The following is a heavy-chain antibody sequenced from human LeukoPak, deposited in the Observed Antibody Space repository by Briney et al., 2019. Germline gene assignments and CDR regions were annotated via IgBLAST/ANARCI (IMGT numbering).Heavy chain of an antibody. Sequence: SETLSLTCTVSGGSISSYYWSWIRQPPGKGLEWIGYIYYSGSTSYNPSLKSRVTISVDTSKNQFSLKLSSVTAADTAVYYCARHLRGYSYGSNVANFDYWGQGTLVTVSS. J-gene: IGHJ4*02. V-gene: IGHV4-59*08. CDR1: GGSISSYY. CDR3: ARHLRGYSYGSNVANFDY. D-gene: IGHD5-18*01. CDR2: IYYSGST.